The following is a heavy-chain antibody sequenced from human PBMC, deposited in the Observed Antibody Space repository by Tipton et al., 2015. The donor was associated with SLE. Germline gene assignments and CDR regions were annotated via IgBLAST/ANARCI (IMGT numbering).Heavy chain of an antibody. CDR1: GGTFSSYA. V-gene: IGHV1-69*05. CDR2: IIPIFGTA. Sequence: QLVQSGAEVKKPGSSVKVSCKASGGTFSSYAISWVRQAPGQGLEWMGGIIPIFGTANYAQKFQGRVTITTDESTSTAYMELRSLRSDDTAMYYCASDVLGSYSTFDIWGQGTMVTVSS. D-gene: IGHD1-26*01. CDR3: ASDVLGSYSTFDI. J-gene: IGHJ3*02.